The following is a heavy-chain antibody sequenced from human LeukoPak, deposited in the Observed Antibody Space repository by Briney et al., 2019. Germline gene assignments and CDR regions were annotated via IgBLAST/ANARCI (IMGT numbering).Heavy chain of an antibody. Sequence: GGSLRLSCVASGFNFSDYYMGWIRQSPGKGLEWISYITNNGGAMFYADSLKGRLTIFRDNAKKSLYLQMNSLRPDDTALYYCARALADSRGYYLGFDYWGQGTLVTVSS. V-gene: IGHV3-11*04. CDR2: ITNNGGAM. D-gene: IGHD3-22*01. J-gene: IGHJ4*02. CDR3: ARALADSRGYYLGFDY. CDR1: GFNFSDYY.